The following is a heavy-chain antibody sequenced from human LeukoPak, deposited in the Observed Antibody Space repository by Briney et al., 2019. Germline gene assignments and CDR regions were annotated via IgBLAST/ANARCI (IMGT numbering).Heavy chain of an antibody. J-gene: IGHJ4*02. Sequence: GGSLRLSCAASGFTVSSNYMSWVRQAPGKGLEWVSVVYSGGRTYYAASVKGRFTISRDNSKNAVYLQMNSLRAEDTAMYYCARDLSYGDMYYFDYWGQGTLSPSPQ. CDR1: GFTVSSNY. CDR2: VYSGGRT. D-gene: IGHD4-17*01. CDR3: ARDLSYGDMYYFDY. V-gene: IGHV3-66*01.